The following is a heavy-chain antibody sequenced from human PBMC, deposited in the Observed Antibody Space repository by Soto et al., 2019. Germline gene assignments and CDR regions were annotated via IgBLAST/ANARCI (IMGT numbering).Heavy chain of an antibody. V-gene: IGHV4-30-2*01. Sequence: QLQLQESGSRLVKSSETLSLTSAVSGDTISTGGYSWAWIRQPPGKPLEWIGNTYHSGNPYYNPSITSRILISVDTPTHQSTLKLRCVTAADTAVYYCARETYGGYVGYFDPWGQGTLLTASS. CDR1: GDTISTGGYS. J-gene: IGHJ5*02. CDR2: TYHSGNP. CDR3: ARETYGGYVGYFDP. D-gene: IGHD5-12*01.